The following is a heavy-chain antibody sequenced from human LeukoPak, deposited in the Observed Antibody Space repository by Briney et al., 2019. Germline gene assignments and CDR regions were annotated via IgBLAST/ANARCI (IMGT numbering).Heavy chain of an antibody. V-gene: IGHV4-59*01. J-gene: IGHJ4*02. Sequence: SETLSLTCTVSGGSISRYYWSWIRQPPGKGLEWIGYIYHSGSTNYNPSLKSRVTISVDTSKNQFSLELSSVTAADTAVYYCARGARGYSYGWGQGTLVTVSS. CDR1: GGSISRYY. CDR3: ARGARGYSYG. D-gene: IGHD5-18*01. CDR2: IYHSGST.